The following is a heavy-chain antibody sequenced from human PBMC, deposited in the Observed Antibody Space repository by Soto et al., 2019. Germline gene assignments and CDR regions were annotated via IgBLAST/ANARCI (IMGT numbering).Heavy chain of an antibody. Sequence: SETLSLTCTVSGGSISSGDYYWSWIRQPPGKGLEWIGYIYNSGSTYYNPSLKSRVTISVDTSKNQFSLKLSSVTAADTAVYYCASRVVVTATQEYFQHWGQGTLVTVSS. CDR2: IYNSGST. CDR1: GGSISSGDYY. CDR3: ASRVVVTATQEYFQH. V-gene: IGHV4-30-4*01. D-gene: IGHD2-21*02. J-gene: IGHJ1*01.